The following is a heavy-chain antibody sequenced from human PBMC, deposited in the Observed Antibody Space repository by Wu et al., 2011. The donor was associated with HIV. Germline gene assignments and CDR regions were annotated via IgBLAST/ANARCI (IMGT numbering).Heavy chain of an antibody. V-gene: IGHV1-69-2*01. CDR2: VIPDDGET. D-gene: IGHD4-17*01. J-gene: IGHJ3*01. CDR3: ASLQDXVPDYEDTTGQDAFDL. CDR1: GFSLIDHY. Sequence: EVQLVQSGAEVKKPGTAVQISCKVSGFSLIDHYMHWVRQAPGEGLEWMGLVIPDDGETLYAEKFQGRLTISADTSKDTVYMELSPLTSEDTAVYFCASLQDXVPDYEDTTGQDAFDLVGPRDSDHRLF.